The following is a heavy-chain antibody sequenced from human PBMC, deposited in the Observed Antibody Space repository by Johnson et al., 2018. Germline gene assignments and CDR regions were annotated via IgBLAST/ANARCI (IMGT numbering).Heavy chain of an antibody. J-gene: IGHJ6*03. V-gene: IGHV3-33*01. CDR3: ARDREPSAAYYTKAYYYYYMDV. Sequence: QVQLVQSGGGVVQPGRSLRLSCAASGFTFSSYGMHWVRQAPGKGLEWVAVIWYDGSNKYYADSVKGRFTISRDNSKNTLYLQMNSLRAEDTAVYYCARDREPSAAYYTKAYYYYYMDVWGKGTTVTVSS. D-gene: IGHD3-3*01. CDR2: IWYDGSNK. CDR1: GFTFSSYG.